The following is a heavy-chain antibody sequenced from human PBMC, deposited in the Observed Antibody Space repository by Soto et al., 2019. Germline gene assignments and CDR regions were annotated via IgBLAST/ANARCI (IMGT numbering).Heavy chain of an antibody. Sequence: EVQLLESGGGLVQPGGSVRLSCAASGFTFSSYARSWVRQAPGKGLEWVSAITGSGDSTYYADSVKGRFTVSRDNSKNTLYLQMNSLRAEDTAVYYCAKVFVFTIREGFDYWGLGTLVTVSS. CDR1: GFTFSSYA. CDR2: ITGSGDST. D-gene: IGHD3-3*01. V-gene: IGHV3-23*01. J-gene: IGHJ4*02. CDR3: AKVFVFTIREGFDY.